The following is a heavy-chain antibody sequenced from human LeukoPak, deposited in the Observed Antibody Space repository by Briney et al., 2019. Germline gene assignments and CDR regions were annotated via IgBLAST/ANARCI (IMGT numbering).Heavy chain of an antibody. CDR2: ISTSSSYI. V-gene: IGHV3-21*01. D-gene: IGHD6-19*01. CDR1: RFTFSSYN. J-gene: IGHJ4*02. Sequence: PGGSLRLSCAASRFTFSSYNMNWVRQAPGKGLEWVSTISTSSSYIYYADSVKGRFTISRDNGKNSLYLQMSSLRAEDTAVYYCARSKVAGTSDYWGQGTLVAVSS. CDR3: ARSKVAGTSDY.